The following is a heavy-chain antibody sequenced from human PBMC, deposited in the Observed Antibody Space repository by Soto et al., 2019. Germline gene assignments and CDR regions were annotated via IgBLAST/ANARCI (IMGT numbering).Heavy chain of an antibody. CDR3: AHFDWFIDY. CDR1: GFTFSSYA. CDR2: INGSGAST. J-gene: IGHJ4*02. V-gene: IGHV3-23*01. Sequence: EVQLLESGGGLVQPGGSLRLSCAASGFTFSSYAMSWVRQAPGKGLEWVSAINGSGASTYYADYLKGRFTISRDNSKNTLYLPINSLRAEDPAVYYCAHFDWFIDYWGQGTLVTVSS. D-gene: IGHD3-9*01.